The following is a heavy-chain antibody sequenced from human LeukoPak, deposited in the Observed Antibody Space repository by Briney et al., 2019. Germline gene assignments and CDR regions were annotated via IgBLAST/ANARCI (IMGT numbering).Heavy chain of an antibody. J-gene: IGHJ3*02. CDR3: ARSGYSNNWDDAFDI. CDR2: IFIGGNT. D-gene: IGHD6-13*01. Sequence: GGSLRLSCAASGFAVSDNYMTWVRQDPGKGLEWVSIIFIGGNTYYADSVKGRFTISRDDSKNTLHLQMHSLRAEDTALYYCARSGYSNNWDDAFDIWGPGTMVTVTS. CDR1: GFAVSDNY. V-gene: IGHV3-66*01.